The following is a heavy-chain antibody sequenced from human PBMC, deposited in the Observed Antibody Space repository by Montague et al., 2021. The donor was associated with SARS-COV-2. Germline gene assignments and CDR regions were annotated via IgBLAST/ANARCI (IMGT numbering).Heavy chain of an antibody. J-gene: IGHJ4*02. D-gene: IGHD2-2*01. V-gene: IGHV3-7*01. CDR1: RFSFSSYR. Sequence: SLRLSCAASRFSFSSYRMTWIRQAPGKGPEWVATIDQDGYEVYYVDSVKGQFTISRDNARNSLYLQLTSLRGEDTAVYYCARGGRGTSYYWEYWGQGTLVTVSS. CDR2: IDQDGYEV. CDR3: ARGGRGTSYYWEY.